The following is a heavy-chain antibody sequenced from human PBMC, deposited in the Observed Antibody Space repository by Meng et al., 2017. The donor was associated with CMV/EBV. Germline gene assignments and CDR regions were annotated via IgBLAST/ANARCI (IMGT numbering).Heavy chain of an antibody. CDR2: IIPILGIA. Sequence: SVKVSCKASGGTFSSYTISWVRQAPGQGLEWMGRIIPILGIANYAQKFQGRVTITADKSTSTAYMELSSLRSEDTAVYYCARGPALDAFDIWGQGTMVTVSS. V-gene: IGHV1-69*02. CDR1: GGTFSSYT. CDR3: ARGPALDAFDI. J-gene: IGHJ3*02. D-gene: IGHD2-2*01.